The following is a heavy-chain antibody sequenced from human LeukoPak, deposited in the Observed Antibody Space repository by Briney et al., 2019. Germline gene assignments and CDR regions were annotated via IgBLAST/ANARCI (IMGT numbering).Heavy chain of an antibody. CDR3: TRGRGQLLLRRLDYGMDV. Sequence: SQTLSLTCAISGDSVSSNSAAWNWIRQSPSRGLEWLGRTYYRSKWYNDYAVSVKSRITINPDTSKNQSSLQLNSVTPEDTAMYYCTRGRGQLLLRRLDYGMDVWGQGTTVTVSS. CDR1: GDSVSSNSAA. V-gene: IGHV6-1*01. D-gene: IGHD2-2*01. J-gene: IGHJ6*02. CDR2: TYYRSKWYN.